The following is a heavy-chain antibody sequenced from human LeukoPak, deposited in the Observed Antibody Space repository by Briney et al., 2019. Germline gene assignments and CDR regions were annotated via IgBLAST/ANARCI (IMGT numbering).Heavy chain of an antibody. CDR3: AREGGIAAAVDY. CDR1: GGTFSSYA. Sequence: SVKVSCEASGGTFSSYAISWVRQAPGQGLEWMGRIIPIFGTANYAQKFQGRVTITTDESTSTAYMELSSLRSEDTAVYYCAREGGIAAAVDYWGQGTLVTVSS. D-gene: IGHD6-13*01. V-gene: IGHV1-69*05. CDR2: IIPIFGTA. J-gene: IGHJ4*02.